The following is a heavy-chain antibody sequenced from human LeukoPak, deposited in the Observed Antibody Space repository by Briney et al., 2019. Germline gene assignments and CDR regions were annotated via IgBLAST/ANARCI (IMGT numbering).Heavy chain of an antibody. CDR3: ARIKGYSYGHDAFDI. CDR2: IYYSGST. CDR1: GGSISSSSYY. J-gene: IGHJ3*02. V-gene: IGHV4-39*01. Sequence: PSETLSLTCTVSGGSISSSSYYWGWIRQPPEKGLEWIGSIYYSGSTYYNPSLKSRVTISVDTSKNQFSLKLSSVTAADTAVYYCARIKGYSYGHDAFDIWGQGTMVTVSS. D-gene: IGHD5-18*01.